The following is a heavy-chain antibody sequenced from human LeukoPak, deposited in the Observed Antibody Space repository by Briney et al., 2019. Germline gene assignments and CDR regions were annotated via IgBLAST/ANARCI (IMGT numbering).Heavy chain of an antibody. J-gene: IGHJ4*02. Sequence: PSETLSLTCAVYGGSFSGYYWSWIRQPPGKGLEWIGEINHSGSTNYNPSLKSRVTISVDTSKNQFSLKLSSVTAADTAVYYCARARYSSSWACDYWGQGTPVTVSS. CDR1: GGSFSGYY. V-gene: IGHV4-34*01. D-gene: IGHD6-13*01. CDR3: ARARYSSSWACDY. CDR2: INHSGST.